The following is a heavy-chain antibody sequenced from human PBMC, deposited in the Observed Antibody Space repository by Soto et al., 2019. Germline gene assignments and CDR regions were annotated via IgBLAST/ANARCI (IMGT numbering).Heavy chain of an antibody. D-gene: IGHD5-18*01. V-gene: IGHV3-9*01. CDR2: ISWNSATI. Sequence: AGKPLRLSCAASGFSVDSLAMQWIRQVPGKGLEWVSSISWNSATIAYADSVKGRFTISRDNANNVVYLQMNNLRAEDAAFYYCAKGDTSDSWGQGTLVTASS. CDR3: AKGDTSDS. CDR1: GFSVDSLA. J-gene: IGHJ5*01.